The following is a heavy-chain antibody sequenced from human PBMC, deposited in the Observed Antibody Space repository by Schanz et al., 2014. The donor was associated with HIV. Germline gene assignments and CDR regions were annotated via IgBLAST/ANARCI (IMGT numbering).Heavy chain of an antibody. D-gene: IGHD4-17*01. J-gene: IGHJ4*01. V-gene: IGHV4-34*01. CDR3: ARGDFGGNSVDY. Sequence: QVQLQQWGAGLLKPSETLSLTCAVYGGSFRGYYWTWIRQFPGLGLEWIGGVRHIGGTNYNPSLKSRDTMSVDMSKNQFPLTLTSVPAADTAVYFCARGDFGGNSVDYWGHGNMVTVSS. CDR1: GGSFRGYY. CDR2: VRHIGGT.